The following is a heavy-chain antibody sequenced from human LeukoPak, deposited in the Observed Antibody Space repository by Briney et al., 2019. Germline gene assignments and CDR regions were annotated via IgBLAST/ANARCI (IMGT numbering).Heavy chain of an antibody. D-gene: IGHD3-3*01. CDR3: TTRSYYDFWSGYFFDI. V-gene: IGHV3-30*04. CDR2: ISYDGSNK. J-gene: IGHJ3*02. CDR1: GFTFSNSA. Sequence: GGSLRLSCAASGFTFSNSAMNWVRQAPGKGLEWVAVISYDGSNKYYADSVKGRFTISRDNSKNTLYLQMNSLKTEDTAVYYCTTRSYYDFWSGYFFDIWGQGTMVTVSS.